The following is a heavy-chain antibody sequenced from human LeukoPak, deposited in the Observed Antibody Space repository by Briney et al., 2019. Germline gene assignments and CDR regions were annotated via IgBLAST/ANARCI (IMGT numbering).Heavy chain of an antibody. CDR2: IYTSGST. D-gene: IGHD6-13*01. Sequence: SETLSLTCTVSGGSISSYYWSWIRQPAGKGLEWIGRIYTSGSTNYNPSLKSRVTMSVDTSKNQFSLKLSSVTAADTAVYYCARGGIAAAEGAFDIWGQGTMVTVSS. J-gene: IGHJ3*02. V-gene: IGHV4-4*07. CDR3: ARGGIAAAEGAFDI. CDR1: GGSISSYY.